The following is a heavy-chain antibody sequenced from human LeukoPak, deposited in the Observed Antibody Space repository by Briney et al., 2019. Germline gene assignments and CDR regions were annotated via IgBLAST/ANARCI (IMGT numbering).Heavy chain of an antibody. CDR2: IRSKANSYAT. V-gene: IGHV3-73*01. D-gene: IGHD3-10*01. J-gene: IGHJ4*02. CDR3: AKSDCASDGCKLLNY. Sequence: HPGGSLRLSCAASGFTFSGSAMHWVRQASGKGLEWVGRIRSKANSYATAYAASVKGRFTISRDDSKNTAYLQMNSLRAEDTAVYYCAKSDCASDGCKLLNYWGQGTLVTASS. CDR1: GFTFSGSA.